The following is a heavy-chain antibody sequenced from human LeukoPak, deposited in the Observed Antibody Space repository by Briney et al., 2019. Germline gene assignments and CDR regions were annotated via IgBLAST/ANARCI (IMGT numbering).Heavy chain of an antibody. D-gene: IGHD2-2*01. Sequence: PLETLSLTCAVSGYSISSGYYWGWIRQPPGKGLEWIGSIYHSGSTYYNPSLKSRVTISVDTSKNQFSLKLSSVTAADTAVYYCARHGGGRYCSSTSCFWFDPWGQGTLVTVSS. CDR3: ARHGGGRYCSSTSCFWFDP. CDR1: GYSISSGYY. V-gene: IGHV4-38-2*01. CDR2: IYHSGST. J-gene: IGHJ5*02.